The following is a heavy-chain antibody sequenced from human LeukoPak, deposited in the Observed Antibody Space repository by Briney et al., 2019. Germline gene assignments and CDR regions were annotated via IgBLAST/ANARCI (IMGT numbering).Heavy chain of an antibody. Sequence: SQTLSLTCAISGDSVSSNSVTWNWIRQSPSRGLEWLGRTYYRSTWYNDYAVSVRGRITVNPDTSKNQFSLHLNSVTPEDTAVYSFQRSLTQYASFAPWGQGTLATV. V-gene: IGHV6-1*01. CDR1: GDSVSSNSVT. CDR3: QRSLTQYASFAP. D-gene: IGHD3-9*01. J-gene: IGHJ5*02. CDR2: TYYRSTWYN.